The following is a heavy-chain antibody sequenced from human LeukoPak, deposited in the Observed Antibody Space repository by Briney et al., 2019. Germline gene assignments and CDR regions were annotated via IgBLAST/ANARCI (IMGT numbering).Heavy chain of an antibody. V-gene: IGHV1-69*13. CDR3: ARFSLSGYSFDY. CDR2: IIPIFGTA. J-gene: IGHJ4*02. D-gene: IGHD3-3*01. CDR1: GGTFSSYA. Sequence: VKVSCKASGGTFSSYAISWVRQAPGQGLEGMGGIIPIFGTANYAQKFQGRVTITADESTSTAYMELSSLRSEDTAVYYCARFSLSGYSFDYWGQGTLVTVSS.